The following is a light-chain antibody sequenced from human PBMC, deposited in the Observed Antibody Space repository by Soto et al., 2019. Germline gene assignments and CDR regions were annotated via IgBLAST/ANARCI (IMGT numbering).Light chain of an antibody. CDR1: QSVSTT. J-gene: IGKJ4*01. CDR2: GAS. CDR3: QQYARSPLA. V-gene: IGKV3-15*01. Sequence: EIVMTQSPATLSVDPGERATLSCRASQSVSTTLAWYQQRPGQAPRLLIYGASTRAAGIPARFSGSGSGTDFTLTISRLEPEDFAVYFCQQYARSPLAFGGGTKVDIK.